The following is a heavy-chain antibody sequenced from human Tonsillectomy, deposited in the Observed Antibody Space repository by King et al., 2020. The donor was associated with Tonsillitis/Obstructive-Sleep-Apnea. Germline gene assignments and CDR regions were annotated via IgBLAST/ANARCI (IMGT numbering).Heavy chain of an antibody. CDR3: ARVPGRAFDI. V-gene: IGHV3-11*05. CDR2: ISSSSSYT. Sequence: QLVQSGGGLVKPGGSLRLSCAASGFTVSDYDMSWIRQAPGKGLEWVSYISSSSSYTKDADSVKGRFTISRDNAKNSLYLQMNSLRAEDTAGYYCARVPGRAFDIWGQGTMVTVSS. CDR1: GFTVSDYD. J-gene: IGHJ3*02.